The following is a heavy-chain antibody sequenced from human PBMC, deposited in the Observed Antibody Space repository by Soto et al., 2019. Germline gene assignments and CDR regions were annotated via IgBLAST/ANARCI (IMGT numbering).Heavy chain of an antibody. CDR2: IIPIFGTA. J-gene: IGHJ4*02. D-gene: IGHD3-16*01. Sequence: ASVKVSCKASGGTFSSYAISWVRQAPGQGLEWMGGIIPIFGTANYAQKFQGRVTITADESTSTAYMELSSLRSEDTAVYYCANRAGRQAYHFDYWGQGTLVTVSS. CDR3: ANRAGRQAYHFDY. CDR1: GGTFSSYA. V-gene: IGHV1-69*13.